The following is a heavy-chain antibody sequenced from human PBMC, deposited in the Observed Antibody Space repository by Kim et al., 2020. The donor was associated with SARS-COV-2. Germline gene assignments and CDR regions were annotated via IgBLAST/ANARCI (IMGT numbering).Heavy chain of an antibody. V-gene: IGHV3-15*01. Sequence: GGSLRLSCAASGFTFSNAWMSWVRQAPGKGLEWVGRIKSKTDGGTTDYAAPVKGRFTISRDDSKNTLYLQMNSLKTEDTAVYYCTTQASTDSLDMHYYGMDVWGQGTTVTVSS. J-gene: IGHJ6*02. D-gene: IGHD2-2*03. CDR2: IKSKTDGGTT. CDR1: GFTFSNAW. CDR3: TTQASTDSLDMHYYGMDV.